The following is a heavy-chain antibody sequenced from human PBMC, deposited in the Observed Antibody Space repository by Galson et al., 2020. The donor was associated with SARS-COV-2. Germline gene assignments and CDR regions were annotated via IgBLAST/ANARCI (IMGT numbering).Heavy chain of an antibody. Sequence: GESLKISCAASGFTFSSYDMHWVRQATGKGLEWVSAIGTAGDTYYPGSVKGRFTISRENAKNSLYLQMNSLRAGDTAVYYCARGIAARAFGYYYYYMDVWGKGTTVTVSS. V-gene: IGHV3-13*01. J-gene: IGHJ6*03. CDR2: IGTAGDT. D-gene: IGHD6-6*01. CDR3: ARGIAARAFGYYYYYMDV. CDR1: GFTFSSYD.